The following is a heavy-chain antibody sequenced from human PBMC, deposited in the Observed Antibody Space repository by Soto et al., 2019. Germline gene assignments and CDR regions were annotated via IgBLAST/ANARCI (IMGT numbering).Heavy chain of an antibody. Sequence: QVQLVQSGAEVKKPGSSVKVSCKASGGTFSSYAISWVRQAPGQGLEWMGGIIPIFVTANYAHKFQGRVTLTADESTRTAYMPLSSLRSEYTALYYCARAPSYAQQLVIGNAFDIWGQVTIVTVSS. CDR2: IIPIFVTA. CDR3: ARAPSYAQQLVIGNAFDI. CDR1: GGTFSSYA. V-gene: IGHV1-69*01. D-gene: IGHD6-13*01. J-gene: IGHJ3*02.